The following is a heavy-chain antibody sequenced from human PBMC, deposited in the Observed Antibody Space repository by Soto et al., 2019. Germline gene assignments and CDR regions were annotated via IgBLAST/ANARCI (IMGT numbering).Heavy chain of an antibody. Sequence: GGSLRLSCAASGFTFSSCAMTWVRQAPGKGLEWVLCISGSGDTTYYADSVKGRFTISRDTSKNTVYLQMNSLRADDTAVYYCAKGHPGGSCYSGLDCWGQGTLVTVSS. CDR2: ISGSGDTT. V-gene: IGHV3-23*01. D-gene: IGHD2-15*01. J-gene: IGHJ4*02. CDR1: GFTFSSCA. CDR3: AKGHPGGSCYSGLDC.